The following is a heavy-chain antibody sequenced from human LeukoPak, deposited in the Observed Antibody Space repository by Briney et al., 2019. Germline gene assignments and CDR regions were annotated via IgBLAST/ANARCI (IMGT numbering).Heavy chain of an antibody. CDR2: IKQDGTEK. CDR1: GFTFSSCW. V-gene: IGHV3-7*01. J-gene: IGHJ4*02. D-gene: IGHD6-19*01. CDR3: ARGHSSGWRISTRPLHY. Sequence: GSLRLPCAASGFTFSSCWMNWVRQAPGKGLEWVANIKQDGTEKYFVDSVKGRFTISRDNAKNSLYLQMNSLRAEDTAVYYCARGHSSGWRISTRPLHYWGQGTLVTVSS.